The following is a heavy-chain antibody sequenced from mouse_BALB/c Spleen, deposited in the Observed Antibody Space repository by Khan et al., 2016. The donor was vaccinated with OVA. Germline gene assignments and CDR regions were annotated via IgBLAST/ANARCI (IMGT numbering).Heavy chain of an antibody. V-gene: IGHV3-2*02. CDR2: ISYSGST. Sequence: DVQLQEAGPGLVKPSQSLSLTCTVTGYSITSDYAWNWIRQFPGNKLEWMGYISYSGSTSYNPSLKSRISITRDTSKNQFFLQLNSVTTEDTATYYCARERDYGYFAYWGQGTLVTVSA. D-gene: IGHD1-2*01. CDR1: GYSITSDYA. J-gene: IGHJ3*01. CDR3: ARERDYGYFAY.